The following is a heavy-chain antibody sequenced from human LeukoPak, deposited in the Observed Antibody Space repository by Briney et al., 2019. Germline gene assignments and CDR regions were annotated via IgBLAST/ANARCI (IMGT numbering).Heavy chain of an antibody. J-gene: IGHJ4*02. CDR3: ARVFSGGTPARHY. CDR2: IYHSGGA. V-gene: IGHV4-30-2*01. Sequence: SQTLSLTCAVSGDSISRDGYYWSWIRQPPGKGLEWIGYIYHSGGAYSSPSLKSRVTISVDKTKNQLSLSLNSVTAADTAVYYCARVFSGGTPARHYWGQGTLVPASS. CDR1: GDSISRDGYY. D-gene: IGHD3-10*01.